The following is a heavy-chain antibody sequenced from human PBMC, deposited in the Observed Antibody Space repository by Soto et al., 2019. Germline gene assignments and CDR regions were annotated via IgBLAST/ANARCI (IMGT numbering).Heavy chain of an antibody. V-gene: IGHV4-59*08. CDR2: IYYSGST. CDR1: GGSISSYY. J-gene: IGHJ3*02. Sequence: PSETLSLTCTVSGGSISSYYWSWIRQPPGKGLEWIGYIYYSGSTNYNPSLKSRVTISVDTSKNQFSLKLSSVTAADTAVYYCARRVLDSSGWSGDVFDIWGQGTMVTVSS. D-gene: IGHD6-19*01. CDR3: ARRVLDSSGWSGDVFDI.